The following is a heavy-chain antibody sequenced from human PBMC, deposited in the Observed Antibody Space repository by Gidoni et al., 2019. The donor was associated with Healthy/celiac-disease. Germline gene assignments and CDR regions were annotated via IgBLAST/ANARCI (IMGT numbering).Heavy chain of an antibody. CDR2: IKSKTYGGTT. V-gene: IGHV3-15*01. J-gene: IGHJ4*02. Sequence: EVQLVESGGGLVKPGGSLRLSCAASGFTFSNAWRSWVRQAQGKGLEWVGLIKSKTYGGTTDYAAPVKGRFTSSRDDSKNTLYLQMNSLKTEDTAVYYCTTDSMGSPFGLYYFDYWGQGTLVTVSS. CDR1: GFTFSNAW. D-gene: IGHD2-15*01. CDR3: TTDSMGSPFGLYYFDY.